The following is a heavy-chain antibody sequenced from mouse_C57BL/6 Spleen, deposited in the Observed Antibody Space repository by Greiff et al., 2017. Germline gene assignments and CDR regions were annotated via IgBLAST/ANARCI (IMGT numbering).Heavy chain of an antibody. D-gene: IGHD1-1*02. CDR1: GFNIKDYY. CDR3: TCGWCDAMDY. Sequence: VQLQQSGAELVRPGASVKLSCTASGFNIKDYYMHWVKQRPEQGLEWIGRIDPEDGDTEYAPKFQGKATMTADKSSNTAYLQLSSLTSEDTAVYYCTCGWCDAMDYWGQGTSVTVSS. J-gene: IGHJ4*01. CDR2: IDPEDGDT. V-gene: IGHV14-1*01.